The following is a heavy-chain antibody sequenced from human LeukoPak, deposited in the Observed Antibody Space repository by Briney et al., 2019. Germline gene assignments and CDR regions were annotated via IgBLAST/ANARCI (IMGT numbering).Heavy chain of an antibody. CDR3: SRGVRLPDY. CDR2: IRSKAYGETT. V-gene: IGHV3-49*03. J-gene: IGHJ4*02. CDR1: GFSFGDHV. Sequence: GGSLRLSCTASGFSFGDHVMSWFRQAPGKGLEWVGFIRSKAYGETTEHAASVKGRFTISRDDSRSIAYLQMNNLRTEDTAVYYCSRGVRLPDYWGQGTLVTVSS. D-gene: IGHD2-21*02.